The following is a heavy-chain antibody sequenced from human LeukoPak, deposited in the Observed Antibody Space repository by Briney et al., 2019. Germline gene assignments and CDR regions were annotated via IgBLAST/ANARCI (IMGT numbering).Heavy chain of an antibody. CDR3: ARGIVVVVAATYSPFDP. CDR2: ISAYNGNT. J-gene: IGHJ5*02. CDR1: GYTFTSYG. Sequence: ASVKVSCKASGYTFTSYGISWVRQAPGQGLEWMGWISAYNGNTNYAQKLQGRVTMTTDTSTSTAYMELRSLRSDDTAVYYCARGIVVVVAATYSPFDPWGQGTLVTVSS. D-gene: IGHD2-15*01. V-gene: IGHV1-18*01.